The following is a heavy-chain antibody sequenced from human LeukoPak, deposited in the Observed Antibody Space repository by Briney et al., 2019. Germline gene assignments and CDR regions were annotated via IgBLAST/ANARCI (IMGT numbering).Heavy chain of an antibody. CDR2: FYTSGST. CDR1: GDSISSYY. CDR3: ARTPGWNGSGSYYKGAVDY. Sequence: SETLSLTCRVSGDSISSYYWSWIRQPAGRGLEWIGRFYTSGSTNYNPSLKRRVAMSVDTSKNQFSLRLRSVSGADPAVLYCARTPGWNGSGSYYKGAVDYRRQGTLVTVSS. V-gene: IGHV4-4*07. D-gene: IGHD3-10*01. J-gene: IGHJ4*02.